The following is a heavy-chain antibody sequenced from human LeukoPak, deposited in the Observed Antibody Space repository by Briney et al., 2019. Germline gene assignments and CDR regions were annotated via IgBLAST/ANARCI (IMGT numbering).Heavy chain of an antibody. J-gene: IGHJ4*02. CDR2: INPSSGDA. CDR3: AKNIHGDCDYGAGGN. V-gene: IGHV1-2*06. CDR1: GYTFTGYY. Sequence: ASVKVSCKASGYTFTGYYMHWVRQAPGQGLEWMGRINPSSGDAQYPQKFQGRVTMIRDTSIKTVYMEIRGLQSDDTAVYYCAKNIHGDCDYGAGGNWGQGTLVTVSS. D-gene: IGHD4-17*01.